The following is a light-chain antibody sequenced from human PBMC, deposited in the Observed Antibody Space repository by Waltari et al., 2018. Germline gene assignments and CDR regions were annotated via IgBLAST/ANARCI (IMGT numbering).Light chain of an antibody. CDR1: SSDIGGYNG. CDR2: EVS. V-gene: IGLV2-18*02. CDR3: GSYRSGSTNYI. J-gene: IGLJ1*01. Sequence: QSALTQPPSVSKSLRQSVTISCTGTSSDIGGYNGVSWYQQHSGTAPRLLIYEVSKRPSGVSDRFSGSKSGNTASLTISGLQAEDEADYYCGSYRSGSTNYIFGAGTRLTVL.